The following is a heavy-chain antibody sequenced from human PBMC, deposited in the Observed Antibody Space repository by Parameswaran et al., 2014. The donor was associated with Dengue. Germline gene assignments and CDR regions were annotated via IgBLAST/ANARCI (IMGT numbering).Heavy chain of an antibody. CDR2: IYPGDSET. V-gene: IGHV5-51*01. J-gene: IGHJ4*02. CDR1: GDSFTNYY. CDR3: ARQGLAVWDKVVVSDTGYFDS. D-gene: IGHD2-15*01. Sequence: GGSLRLSCEGSGDSFTNYYIAWVRQTPGRGLECMGIIYPGDSETTYSPPFQGHVTISADKSISAAYLQWSSLKASDTAIYYCARQGLAVWDKVVVSDTGYFDSWGQGTLVTVSS.